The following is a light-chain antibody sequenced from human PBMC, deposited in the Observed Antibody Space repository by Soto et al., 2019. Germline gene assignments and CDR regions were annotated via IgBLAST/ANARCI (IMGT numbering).Light chain of an antibody. CDR3: QQYNNWPT. CDR1: QSVSNN. Sequence: ESVLTESPGTLSLSPGERATLSCRASQSVSNNYLAWYQQKPGQAPRLLIYGASNRATGIPARFSGSGSGTEFTLTISSLQSEDFAVYYCQQYNNWPTFGQGTRLEI. J-gene: IGKJ5*01. CDR2: GAS. V-gene: IGKV3-15*01.